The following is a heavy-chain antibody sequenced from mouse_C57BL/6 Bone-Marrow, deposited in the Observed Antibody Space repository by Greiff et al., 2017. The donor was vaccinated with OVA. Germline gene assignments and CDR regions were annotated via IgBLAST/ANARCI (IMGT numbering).Heavy chain of an antibody. J-gene: IGHJ1*03. D-gene: IGHD1-1*01. CDR2: IHPNSGST. V-gene: IGHV1-64*01. Sequence: HVQLQQPGTELVKPGASVKLSCKASGYTFTSYWMHWVKQRPGQGLEWIGMIHPNSGSTNYNEKFKSKATLTVDKSSSTAYMQLSSLTSEDSAVYYCADYGSSSHWYFDVWGTGTTVTVSS. CDR1: GYTFTSYW. CDR3: ADYGSSSHWYFDV.